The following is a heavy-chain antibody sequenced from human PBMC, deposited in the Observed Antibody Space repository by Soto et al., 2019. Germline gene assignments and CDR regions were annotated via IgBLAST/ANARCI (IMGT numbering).Heavy chain of an antibody. CDR2: SYYSGGT. J-gene: IGHJ5*02. CDR1: GESIRSDY. D-gene: IGHD2-2*01. V-gene: IGHV4-59*01. Sequence: ETPYLTSTVYGESIRSDYWSWIRQPPGKGLEWIGYSYYSGGTNYNPSLKMRVTISVDTSKNQFSLKLSSVTAADTAVYYCSSDHQKSAYNWLEPLGHGPL. CDR3: SSDHQKSAYNWLEP.